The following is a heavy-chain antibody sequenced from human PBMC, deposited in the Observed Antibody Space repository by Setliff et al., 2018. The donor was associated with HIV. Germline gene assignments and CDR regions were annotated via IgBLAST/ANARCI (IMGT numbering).Heavy chain of an antibody. CDR2: IHYTGST. V-gene: IGHV4-61*01. J-gene: IGHJ5*02. Sequence: SETLSLTCSVSGGSVSSVNYYWSWIRQPPGKGLEWIGYIHYTGSTTYNPSLKSRVTISVDTSKNQFSLELSSVTAADTAVYYCARFTVVVFGAGEPSWFDPWGQGILVTVSS. CDR3: ARFTVVVFGAGEPSWFDP. CDR1: GGSVSSVNYY. D-gene: IGHD2-15*01.